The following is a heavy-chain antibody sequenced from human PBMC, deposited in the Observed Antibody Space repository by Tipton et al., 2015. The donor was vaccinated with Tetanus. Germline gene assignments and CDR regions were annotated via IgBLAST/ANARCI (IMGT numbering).Heavy chain of an antibody. CDR2: SRYDGTDK. V-gene: IGHV3-33*01. J-gene: IGHJ4*02. CDR1: GFIFSSYG. Sequence: SLRLSCAASGFIFSSYGIHWVCQAPGKGLEWVAVSRYDGTDKYYADSVKGRFTISRDNSKNTLYLQMNSLRAEDTAVYYCAREADCSGGSCFSGDFDNWGQGTQVTVSS. D-gene: IGHD2-15*01. CDR3: AREADCSGGSCFSGDFDN.